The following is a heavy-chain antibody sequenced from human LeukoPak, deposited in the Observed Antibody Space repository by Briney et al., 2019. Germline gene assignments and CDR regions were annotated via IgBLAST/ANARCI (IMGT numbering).Heavy chain of an antibody. D-gene: IGHD3-3*01. Sequence: SAGSLRLSCAASGFTFDDYAMHWVRQAPGKGLEWVSLISWDGGSTYYADSVKGRFTISRDNSKNSLYLQMNSLRAEDTALYYCAKDSHDFWSGYYYYYMDVWGKGTTVTVSS. CDR2: ISWDGGST. V-gene: IGHV3-43D*03. CDR3: AKDSHDFWSGYYYYYMDV. J-gene: IGHJ6*03. CDR1: GFTFDDYA.